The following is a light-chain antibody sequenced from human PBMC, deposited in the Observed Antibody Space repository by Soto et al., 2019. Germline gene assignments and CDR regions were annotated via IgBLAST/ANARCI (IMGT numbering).Light chain of an antibody. CDR3: QQYNNWPPIT. CDR2: DAS. Sequence: EIVMTQSPATLSVSAGERATLSCRARQSVRSNLAWYQQKPGQAPRLLIYDASTRATGIPARFSGSGSGTEFNLTISSLQSEDFGVYYCQQYNNWPPITFGQGTRLEIK. V-gene: IGKV3D-15*01. CDR1: QSVRSN. J-gene: IGKJ5*01.